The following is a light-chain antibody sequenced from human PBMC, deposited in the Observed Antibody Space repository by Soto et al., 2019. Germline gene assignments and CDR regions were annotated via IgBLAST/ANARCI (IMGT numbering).Light chain of an antibody. Sequence: DIHMTQSPSSLSASVGNIFTITCRASQSISSYLNWYQQKPGKAPKPLIYKASTLTSGVPSRFSGSGYGTDLTLTISSMQNEDFATYYCQQSYSNTDTFGHGTRLEIK. J-gene: IGKJ5*01. CDR2: KAS. CDR1: QSISSY. CDR3: QQSYSNTDT. V-gene: IGKV1-39*01.